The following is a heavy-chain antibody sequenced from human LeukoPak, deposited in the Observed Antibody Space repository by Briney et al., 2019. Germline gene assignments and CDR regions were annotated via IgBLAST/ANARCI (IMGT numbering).Heavy chain of an antibody. Sequence: PGGSLRLSCAASGFTFSIHGMNWVSQTPGKGLEWVSYIINSGGTIYYADSVQGRFTISRDNAKNSLYLQMNSLRDEDTAVYYCARVGRGLYSMDVWGQGTTVTVSS. V-gene: IGHV3-48*02. J-gene: IGHJ6*02. CDR3: ARVGRGLYSMDV. D-gene: IGHD3-10*01. CDR1: GFTFSIHG. CDR2: IINSGGTI.